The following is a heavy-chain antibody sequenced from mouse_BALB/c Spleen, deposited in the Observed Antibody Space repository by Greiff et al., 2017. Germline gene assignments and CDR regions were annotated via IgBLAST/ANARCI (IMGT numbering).Heavy chain of an antibody. J-gene: IGHJ3*01. D-gene: IGHD2-1*01. CDR2: ISSGGGST. Sequence: EVKVEESGGGLVKPGGSLKLSCAASGFAFSSYDMSWVRQTPEKRLEWVAYISSGGGSTYYPDTVKGRFTISRDNAKNTLYLQMSSLKSEDTAMYYCARHGYYAQFAYWGQGTLVTVSA. CDR1: GFAFSSYD. CDR3: ARHGYYAQFAY. V-gene: IGHV5-12-1*01.